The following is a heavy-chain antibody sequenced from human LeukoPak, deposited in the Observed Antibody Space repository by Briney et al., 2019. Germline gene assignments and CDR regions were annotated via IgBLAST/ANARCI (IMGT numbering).Heavy chain of an antibody. Sequence: SETLSLTCTVSGGSISSYYWSWIPQPPGKGLEWIGYIYYSGSTNYNPSLKSRVTISVDTSKNQFSLKLSSVTAADTAVYYCARVITYYYDSSGYYWFDPWGQGTLVTVSS. V-gene: IGHV4-59*01. CDR2: IYYSGST. CDR1: GGSISSYY. J-gene: IGHJ5*02. CDR3: ARVITYYYDSSGYYWFDP. D-gene: IGHD3-22*01.